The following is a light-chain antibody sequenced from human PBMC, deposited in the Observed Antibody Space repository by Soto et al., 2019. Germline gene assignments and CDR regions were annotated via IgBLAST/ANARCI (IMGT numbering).Light chain of an antibody. CDR1: QSAYSSY. J-gene: IGKJ4*01. V-gene: IGKV3D-20*02. Sequence: ELVLTQSPGTLSLSPGDRATLSCRSSQSAYSSYLSWYQQKPGQAPRLLIYGASNRATGIPDRFSGSGSGTDFTLTISGLEPEDFAVYYCQQRSNWPPHFGGGTKVEIK. CDR3: QQRSNWPPH. CDR2: GAS.